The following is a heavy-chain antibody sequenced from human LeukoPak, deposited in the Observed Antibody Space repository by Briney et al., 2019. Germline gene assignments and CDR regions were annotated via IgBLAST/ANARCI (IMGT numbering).Heavy chain of an antibody. Sequence: GASVKVSCKASGYTFTGYYMHWVRQAPGQGLEWMGWINPNSGGTNYAQKFQGRVTMTRDTSISTAYMELSRLRSDDTAVYYCARVALRYFGRRYYFDYWGQGTLVTVSS. CDR1: GYTFTGYY. V-gene: IGHV1-2*02. CDR2: INPNSGGT. CDR3: ARVALRYFGRRYYFDY. J-gene: IGHJ4*02. D-gene: IGHD3-9*01.